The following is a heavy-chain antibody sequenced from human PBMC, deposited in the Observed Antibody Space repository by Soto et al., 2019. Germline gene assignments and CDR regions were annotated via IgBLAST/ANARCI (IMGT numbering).Heavy chain of an antibody. Sequence: GGSLRLSCAASGFTFSSYAMSWVRQPPGKGLEWVSAISGSGGSTYYADSVKGRFTLSRDNCRNTWYLQIKSLRPEATAAHHCANGRRWCGKFPFFDYWGQGTLVTVSS. CDR2: ISGSGGST. D-gene: IGHD3-10*01. CDR1: GFTFSSYA. J-gene: IGHJ4*02. V-gene: IGHV3-23*01. CDR3: ANGRRWCGKFPFFDY.